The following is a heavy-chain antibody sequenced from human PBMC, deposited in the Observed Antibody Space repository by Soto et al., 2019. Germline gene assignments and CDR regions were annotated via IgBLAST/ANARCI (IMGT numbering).Heavy chain of an antibody. Sequence: PGGSLRLSCGASGFTFSSYWMHWVRQAPGKGLVWVSRINPDGSTTTYTDSVKGRFTISRDNAKNTVYLQMNSLRAEDTAIYYCIRVPNGGYTVDYWGQGTLVTVSS. CDR2: INPDGSTT. CDR3: IRVPNGGYTVDY. CDR1: GFTFSSYW. D-gene: IGHD5-12*01. V-gene: IGHV3-74*01. J-gene: IGHJ4*02.